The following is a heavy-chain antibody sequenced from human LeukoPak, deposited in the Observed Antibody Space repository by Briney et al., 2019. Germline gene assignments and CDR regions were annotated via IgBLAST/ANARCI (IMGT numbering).Heavy chain of an antibody. Sequence: DSLKGRFIISRDNAKNSLYLQMSSLRAEDTAVYYCARAGAVAATGYYFDFWGQGTLVTVSS. J-gene: IGHJ4*02. V-gene: IGHV3-7*01. D-gene: IGHD6-19*01. CDR3: ARAGAVAATGYYFDF.